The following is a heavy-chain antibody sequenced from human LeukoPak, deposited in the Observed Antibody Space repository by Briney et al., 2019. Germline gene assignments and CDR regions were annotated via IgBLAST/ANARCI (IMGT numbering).Heavy chain of an antibody. CDR2: ISPSNGGT. CDR1: GYTFTNYG. V-gene: IGHV1-2*02. J-gene: IGHJ4*02. CDR3: ARDGYCDSASCYNFDF. Sequence: ASVKVSCKASGYTFTNYGITWVRQAPGQGLEWMGWISPSNGGTNYAQKFQGRVTMTRDTSISTAYMELSRLRSDDTAVYYCARDGYCDSASCYNFDFWGQGTLVIVSS. D-gene: IGHD2-2*03.